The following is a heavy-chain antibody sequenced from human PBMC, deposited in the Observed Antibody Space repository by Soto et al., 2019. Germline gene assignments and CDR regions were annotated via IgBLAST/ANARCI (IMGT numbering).Heavy chain of an antibody. CDR1: GGSIYRSGYY. D-gene: IGHD2-15*01. V-gene: IGHV4-39*01. CDR3: GKVLVGATGHTDSDS. J-gene: IGHJ4*02. CDR2: IDYNGVT. Sequence: SETLSLTCTVSGGSIYRSGYYWGRIRQPPGRGLEWIGNIDYNGVTYSNPSLKSRVTISRDTSKNQFSLKLTSVTAADTALYYCGKVLVGATGHTDSDSWGPGTLVTV.